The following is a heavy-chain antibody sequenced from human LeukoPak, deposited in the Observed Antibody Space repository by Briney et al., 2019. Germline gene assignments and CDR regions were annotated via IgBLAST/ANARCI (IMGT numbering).Heavy chain of an antibody. CDR2: INHSGST. Sequence: PSETLSLTCAVYGGSFSGYYWSWIRQPPGKGLEWIGEINHSGSTNYNPSLKSRLTISVDTSKNQFSLKLSSVTAADTAVYYCARPYYYDSSGPYRYWGQGTLVTVSS. CDR1: GGSFSGYY. V-gene: IGHV4-34*01. D-gene: IGHD3-22*01. J-gene: IGHJ4*02. CDR3: ARPYYYDSSGPYRY.